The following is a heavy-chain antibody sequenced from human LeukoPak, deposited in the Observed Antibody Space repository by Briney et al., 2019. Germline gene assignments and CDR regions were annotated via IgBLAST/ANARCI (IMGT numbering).Heavy chain of an antibody. D-gene: IGHD2-8*01. Sequence: GGSLRLSCAASGFTVSSNYMSWVRQAPGKGLEWVSVIYSGGSTYYADSVKGRFTISRDNSKNTLYLQMNSLRAEDTAVYYCARAFGVYALTHWGQGTLVTVSS. CDR3: ARAFGVYALTH. CDR2: IYSGGST. V-gene: IGHV3-53*01. CDR1: GFTVSSNY. J-gene: IGHJ4*02.